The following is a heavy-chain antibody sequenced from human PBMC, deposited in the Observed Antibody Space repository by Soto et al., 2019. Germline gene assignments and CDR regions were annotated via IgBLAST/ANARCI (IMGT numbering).Heavy chain of an antibody. V-gene: IGHV3-23*01. J-gene: IGHJ6*02. CDR1: GFTFSNYS. D-gene: IGHD3-10*01. Sequence: PGGSLRLSFAASGFTFSNYSMTWFRQTPGKGLEWFSVISGSGGTTHYADSVKGRFTISRANSENTLYLQMNSLRAEDTALYYCAKDVLGLWFGESNYAMDVWGQGTTVTVSS. CDR2: ISGSGGTT. CDR3: AKDVLGLWFGESNYAMDV.